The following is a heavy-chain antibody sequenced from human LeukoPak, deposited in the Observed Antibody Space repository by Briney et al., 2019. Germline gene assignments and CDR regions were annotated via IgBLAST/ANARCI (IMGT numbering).Heavy chain of an antibody. V-gene: IGHV3-11*01. CDR1: GFTFSDYY. CDR3: ARYKGVGLDDSSGYYWVHTHIDY. Sequence: PGGSLRLSCAASGFTFSDYYMSWIRQAPGKGLEWVSYISSSGSTIYYADSVKGRFTISRDNAKNSLYLQMNSLRAEDTAVYYCARYKGVGLDDSSGYYWVHTHIDYWGQGTLVTVSS. J-gene: IGHJ4*02. D-gene: IGHD3-22*01. CDR2: ISSSGSTI.